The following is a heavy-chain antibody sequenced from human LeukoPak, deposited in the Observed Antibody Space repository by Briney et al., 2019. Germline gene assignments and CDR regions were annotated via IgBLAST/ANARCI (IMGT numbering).Heavy chain of an antibody. Sequence: SVKVSCKASGGTFSSYAISWVRQAPGQGLEWMGGIIPIFGTADYAQKFQGRVTITADESTSTAYMELSSLRSEDTAVYYCARGGGDGSGYYGDYWGQGTLVTVSS. CDR3: ARGGGDGSGYYGDY. V-gene: IGHV1-69*13. J-gene: IGHJ4*02. CDR2: IIPIFGTA. D-gene: IGHD3-22*01. CDR1: GGTFSSYA.